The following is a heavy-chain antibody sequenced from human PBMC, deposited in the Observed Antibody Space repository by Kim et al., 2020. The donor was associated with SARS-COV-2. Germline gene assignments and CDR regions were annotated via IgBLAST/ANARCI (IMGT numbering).Heavy chain of an antibody. V-gene: IGHV3-48*03. J-gene: IGHJ3*02. CDR3: ARDGGGYSYVVDAFDI. CDR1: GFTFSSYE. D-gene: IGHD5-18*01. CDR2: ISSSGSTI. Sequence: GGSLRLSCAASGFTFSSYEMNWVRQAPGKGLEWVSYISSSGSTIYYADSVKGRFTISRDNAKNSLYLQMNSLRAEDTAVYYCARDGGGYSYVVDAFDIWGQGTMVTVSS.